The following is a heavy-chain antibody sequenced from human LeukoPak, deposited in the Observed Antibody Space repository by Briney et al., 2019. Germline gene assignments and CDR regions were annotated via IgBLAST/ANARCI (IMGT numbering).Heavy chain of an antibody. Sequence: QTSETLSLTCTVSGGSISSSSYYWGWVRQAPGKGLEWVSVIYSGGSTYYADSVKGRFTISRHNSKNTLYLQMNSLRAEDTAVYYCARGLVVPSAVDYWGQGTLVTVSS. CDR2: IYSGGST. J-gene: IGHJ4*02. D-gene: IGHD2-2*01. V-gene: IGHV3-53*04. CDR1: GGSISSSSYY. CDR3: ARGLVVPSAVDY.